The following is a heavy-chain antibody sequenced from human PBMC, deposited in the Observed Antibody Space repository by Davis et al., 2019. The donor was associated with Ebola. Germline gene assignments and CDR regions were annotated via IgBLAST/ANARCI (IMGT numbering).Heavy chain of an antibody. Sequence: GGSLRLSCAASGFTFSSYSMNWVRQAPGKGLEWVSYISSSSSTIYYADSVKGRFTISRDNAKNSLYLQMNSLRAEDTAVYYCARETPGIAEDAFDIWGQGTMVTVSS. CDR2: ISSSSSTI. CDR1: GFTFSSYS. D-gene: IGHD6-13*01. CDR3: ARETPGIAEDAFDI. V-gene: IGHV3-48*01. J-gene: IGHJ3*02.